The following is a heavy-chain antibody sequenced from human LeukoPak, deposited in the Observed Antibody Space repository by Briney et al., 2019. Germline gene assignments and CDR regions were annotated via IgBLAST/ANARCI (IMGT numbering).Heavy chain of an antibody. V-gene: IGHV3-23*01. CDR1: GFTFSNYA. D-gene: IGHD3-10*01. CDR3: ARLSAYYYGSFFYYYMDV. CDR2: ISGSGGST. Sequence: PGGSLRLSCEASGFTFSNYAMSWVRQAPGKGLEWVSAISGSGGSTYYADSVKGRFTISRDNAKNSVYLHMNSLRAEDTALYYCARLSAYYYGSFFYYYMDVWGKGTTVTVSS. J-gene: IGHJ6*03.